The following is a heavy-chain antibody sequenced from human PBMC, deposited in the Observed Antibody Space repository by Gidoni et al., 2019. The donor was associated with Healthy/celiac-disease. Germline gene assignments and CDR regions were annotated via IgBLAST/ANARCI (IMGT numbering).Heavy chain of an antibody. J-gene: IGHJ4*02. CDR1: GGSISSGSYY. CDR3: ARDDGANYYDSSGQDY. CDR2: IYTSGST. D-gene: IGHD3-22*01. V-gene: IGHV4-61*02. Sequence: QVQLQESGPGLVKPSQTLSLTCTVSGGSISSGSYYWSWIRQPAGKGLEWIGRIYTSGSTNYNPSLKSRVTISVDTSKNQFSLKLSSVTAADTAVYYCARDDGANYYDSSGQDYWGQGTLVTVSS.